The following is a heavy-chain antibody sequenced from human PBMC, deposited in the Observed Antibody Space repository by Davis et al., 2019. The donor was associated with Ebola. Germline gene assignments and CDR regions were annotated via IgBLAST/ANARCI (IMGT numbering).Heavy chain of an antibody. CDR2: IIPIFGTI. V-gene: IGHV1-69*13. CDR1: GGTFSSYA. J-gene: IGHJ6*04. CDR3: ARGKTMPGGMDV. D-gene: IGHD2-2*01. Sequence: AASVKVSCKASGGTFSSYAISWVRQAPGQGLEWMGTIIPIFGTINYAQKFQGRVTITADGSTTTAYMELSSLRSEDAAMYYCARGKTMPGGMDVWGKGTTVSVSS.